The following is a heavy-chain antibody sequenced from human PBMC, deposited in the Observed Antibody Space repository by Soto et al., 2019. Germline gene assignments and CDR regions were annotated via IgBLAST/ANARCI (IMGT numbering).Heavy chain of an antibody. CDR1: GFNFSNYA. CDR3: AKGRAITVFGVITPFDS. J-gene: IGHJ4*02. Sequence: EVQLLESGGDFKQPGGSLRLSCEGSGFNFSNYALNWVRQAPGKRLEWVSVISGNSGTTYYAASVKGRFTISRDNSKKTLYLQMNRLRADDTAVYYSAKGRAITVFGVITPFDSWGQGTLVTVSS. V-gene: IGHV3-23*01. CDR2: ISGNSGTT. D-gene: IGHD3-3*01.